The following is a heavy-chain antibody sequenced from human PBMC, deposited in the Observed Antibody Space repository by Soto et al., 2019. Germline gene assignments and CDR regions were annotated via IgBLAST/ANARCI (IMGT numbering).Heavy chain of an antibody. D-gene: IGHD3-22*01. J-gene: IGHJ4*02. Sequence: SETLSLTCAVYGGSFSGYYWSWIRQPPGKGLEWIGEINHSGSTNYNPSLKSRVTISVDTSKNQFSLKLSSVTAADTAVYYCARIAPPHYYDLHFVCVGSIDYWGQGTLVTVS. V-gene: IGHV4-34*01. CDR2: INHSGST. CDR1: GGSFSGYY. CDR3: ARIAPPHYYDLHFVCVGSIDY.